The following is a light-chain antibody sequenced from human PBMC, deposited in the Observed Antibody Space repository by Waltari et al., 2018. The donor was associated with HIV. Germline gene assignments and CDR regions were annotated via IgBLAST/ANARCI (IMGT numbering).Light chain of an antibody. CDR3: MQSLQFPLT. CDR2: EVS. Sequence: EIVVTQSPLSLSVTPGQPASIPCKSSQCLQHTDGKTYLYWYFQKPGQPPQLLFYEVSNLFSGVPDRFSGSGSGTDFTLKISRVEAEDVGLYYWMQSLQFPLTFGGGTKVEI. J-gene: IGKJ4*01. CDR1: QCLQHTDGKTY. V-gene: IGKV2D-29*01.